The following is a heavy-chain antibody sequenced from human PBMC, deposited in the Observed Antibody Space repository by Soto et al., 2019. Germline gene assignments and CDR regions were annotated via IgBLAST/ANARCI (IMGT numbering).Heavy chain of an antibody. Sequence: EVQLMESGGGLVQPGGSLRLSCAASGCAFSSEWMHWVRQAPGKGLVWVSRIDPYDTGITYADSVKGRFTISRDNAKNTLSLQMNSPSAEDTAVYYCTSDTFGARDSWGQGTLVTVSS. J-gene: IGHJ4*02. CDR2: IDPYDTGI. CDR1: GCAFSSEW. CDR3: TSDTFGARDS. V-gene: IGHV3-74*01. D-gene: IGHD3-10*01.